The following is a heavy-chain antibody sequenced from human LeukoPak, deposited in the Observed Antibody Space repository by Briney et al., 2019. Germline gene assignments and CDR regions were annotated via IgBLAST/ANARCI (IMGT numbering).Heavy chain of an antibody. CDR2: IYSGGST. V-gene: IGHV3-53*01. CDR1: GFTVSSNY. Sequence: GGSLRLSCAASGFTVSSNYMSWVRQAPGKGLEWVSVIYSGGSTYYADSVKGRFTISRDNSKNTLYLQMNSLRAEDTAVYYCAREQWVAVKDYYYGMDVWGQGTTVTVSS. CDR3: AREQWVAVKDYYYGMDV. J-gene: IGHJ6*02. D-gene: IGHD6-19*01.